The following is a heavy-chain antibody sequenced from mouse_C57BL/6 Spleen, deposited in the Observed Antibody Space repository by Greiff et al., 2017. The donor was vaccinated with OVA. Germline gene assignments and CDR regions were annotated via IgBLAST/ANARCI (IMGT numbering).Heavy chain of an antibody. CDR1: GYTFTSYW. V-gene: IGHV1-55*01. CDR2: IYPGSGST. Sequence: QVQLQQPGAELVKPGASVKMSCKASGYTFTSYWITWVKQRPGQGLEWIGDIYPGSGSTNYNEKFTSKAPLTVDTSASTAYMQLSSLTSEDSAVYYCARWELSLDYWGQGTTLTVSS. J-gene: IGHJ2*01. D-gene: IGHD2-1*01. CDR3: ARWELSLDY.